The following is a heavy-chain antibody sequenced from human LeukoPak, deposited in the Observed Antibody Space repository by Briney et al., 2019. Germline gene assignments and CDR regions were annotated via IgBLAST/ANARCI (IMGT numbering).Heavy chain of an antibody. CDR3: VRDRGYSNFDY. Sequence: GGSLRLSCAASGFTFSNYWMSWVRQAPGKGLEGVGNMKEDGGEINYVDSVTGRFTISRDNARGSLYLQMNSLRAEDTAVYYCVRDRGYSNFDYWGQGSLVTVSS. CDR2: MKEDGGEI. CDR1: GFTFSNYW. V-gene: IGHV3-7*01. J-gene: IGHJ4*02. D-gene: IGHD4-11*01.